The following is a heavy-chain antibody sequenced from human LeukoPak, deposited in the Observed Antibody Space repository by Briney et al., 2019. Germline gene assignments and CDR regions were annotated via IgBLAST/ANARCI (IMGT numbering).Heavy chain of an antibody. CDR3: AREKKSGYSGYDPYYYYYMDV. CDR2: INWNGGST. V-gene: IGHV3-20*04. Sequence: PGGSLRLSCAASGFTFDDYGMSWVRQAPGKGLEWVSGINWNGGSTGYADSVKGRFTISRDNAKNSLYLQVNSLRAGDTALYYCAREKKSGYSGYDPYYYYYMDVWGKGTTVTVSS. J-gene: IGHJ6*03. D-gene: IGHD5-12*01. CDR1: GFTFDDYG.